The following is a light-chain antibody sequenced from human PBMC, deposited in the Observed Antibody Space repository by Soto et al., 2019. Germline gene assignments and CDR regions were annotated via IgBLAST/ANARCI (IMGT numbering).Light chain of an antibody. J-gene: IGKJ1*01. CDR2: DAT. V-gene: IGKV1-5*01. CDR3: QQYKSYPWT. Sequence: DIQMTQSPPTLSASVGDRVTITCRASQSVGYWLAWYQQKPGKAPKLLVHDATTLLSGARSRFRGSVSGTEFTLTIGSLQPDDFATYYCQQYKSYPWTFGQGTKV. CDR1: QSVGYW.